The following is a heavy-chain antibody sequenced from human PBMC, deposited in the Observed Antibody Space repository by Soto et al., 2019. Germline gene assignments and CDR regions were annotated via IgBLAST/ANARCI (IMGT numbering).Heavy chain of an antibody. CDR3: AKRRGAGGHFDY. D-gene: IGHD2-15*01. CDR2: VSIGGST. Sequence: DVQLLESGGGLVQPEGSLRLSCAASGFTFSSYAMGWVRQGPGKGLEWVAVVSIGGSTHYADSARGRFTISRDNSTNTLSLQMNSLTAEDTAVYFCAKRRGAGGHFDYWGQGALVTVSS. CDR1: GFTFSSYA. J-gene: IGHJ4*02. V-gene: IGHV3-23*01.